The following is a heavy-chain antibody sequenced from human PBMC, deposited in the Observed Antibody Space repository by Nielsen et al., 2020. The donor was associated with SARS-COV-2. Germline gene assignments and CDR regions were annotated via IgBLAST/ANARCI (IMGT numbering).Heavy chain of an antibody. CDR1: GFTFSDYS. J-gene: IGHJ4*02. V-gene: IGHV3-21*01. CDR3: ARHNQYNYGYQPPDY. CDR2: ISRRGSFI. Sequence: GESLKISCVASGFTFSDYSMNWVRQAPGKGLEWVSSISRRGSFIDYADSVKGRFMISRDDAKNSLHLQMNSLTPEDTAVYYCARHNQYNYGYQPPDYWGQGTLVTVSS. D-gene: IGHD5-18*01.